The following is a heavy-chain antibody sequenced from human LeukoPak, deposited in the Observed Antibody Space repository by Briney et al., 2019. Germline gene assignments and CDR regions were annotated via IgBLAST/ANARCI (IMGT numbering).Heavy chain of an antibody. CDR3: AKDRWRDGSSSFDN. J-gene: IGHJ4*02. Sequence: ASVKVSCKASGYTFSSYSINWVRQAPGQGLEWMGWVSTYNGYTNYAQKLQGRVTMTTDTSTSTAYMELRSLRSDDTAVYYCAKDRWRDGSSSFDNWGQGTLVTVSS. D-gene: IGHD6-6*01. CDR2: VSTYNGYT. CDR1: GYTFSSYS. V-gene: IGHV1-18*01.